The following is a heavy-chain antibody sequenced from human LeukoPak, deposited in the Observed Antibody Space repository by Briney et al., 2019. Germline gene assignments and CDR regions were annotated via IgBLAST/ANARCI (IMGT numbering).Heavy chain of an antibody. CDR1: GFTFSSYA. D-gene: IGHD3-22*01. J-gene: IGHJ4*02. CDR2: ISYDGSNK. CDR3: ARPPYYDSSGHLFDY. V-gene: IGHV3-30-3*01. Sequence: GGSLRLSCAASGFTFSSYAMHWVRQAPGKGLEWVAVISYDGSNKYYADSVKGRFTISRDNSKNTLYLQMNSLRAEDTAVYYCARPPYYDSSGHLFDYWGRGTLVTVSS.